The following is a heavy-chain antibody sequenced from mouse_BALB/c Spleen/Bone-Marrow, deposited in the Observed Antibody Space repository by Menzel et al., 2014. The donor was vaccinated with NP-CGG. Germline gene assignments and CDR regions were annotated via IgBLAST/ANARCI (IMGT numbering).Heavy chain of an antibody. J-gene: IGHJ1*01. Sequence: VQLQQSGAELAKPGASVKMSCKASGYTFTSYWMHWVKQGPGQGLEWIGYINPSTGYTEYNQKFKDKATLTADKSSSTAYMQLSSLTSEDSAVYYCARDWYFDVWGAGTTVTVSS. CDR3: ARDWYFDV. V-gene: IGHV1-7*01. CDR2: INPSTGYT. CDR1: GYTFTSYW.